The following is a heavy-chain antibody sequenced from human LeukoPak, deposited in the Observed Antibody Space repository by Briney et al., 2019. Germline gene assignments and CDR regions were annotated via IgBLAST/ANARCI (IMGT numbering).Heavy chain of an antibody. CDR1: GGTFSSYA. V-gene: IGHV1-69*13. J-gene: IGHJ6*03. CDR2: IIPIFGTA. CDR3: ARVRPQSPHGRMDV. D-gene: IGHD4-11*01. Sequence: GASVKVSCKASGGTFSSYAISWVRQAPGQGLEWMGGIIPIFGTANYAQKFQGRVTITADESTSTAYMELSSLRSEDTAVYYCARVRPQSPHGRMDVWGKGTTVTVSS.